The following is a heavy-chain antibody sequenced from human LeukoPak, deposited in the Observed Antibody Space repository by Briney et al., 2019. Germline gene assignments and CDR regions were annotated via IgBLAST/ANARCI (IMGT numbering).Heavy chain of an antibody. D-gene: IGHD4-17*01. Sequence: GASVKVSCKASGGTLSSYAISWVRQAPGQGLEWMGGIIPIFGTANYAQKFQGRVTITADESTSTAYMELSSLRSEDTAVYYCAREICGDYYYYGMDVWGQRTTVTVSS. CDR1: GGTLSSYA. CDR3: AREICGDYYYYGMDV. V-gene: IGHV1-69*13. J-gene: IGHJ6*02. CDR2: IIPIFGTA.